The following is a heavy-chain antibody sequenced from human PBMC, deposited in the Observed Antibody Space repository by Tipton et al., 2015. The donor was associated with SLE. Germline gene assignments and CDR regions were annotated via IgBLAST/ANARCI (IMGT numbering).Heavy chain of an antibody. D-gene: IGHD6-19*01. V-gene: IGHV4-34*01. CDR2: MYHSGST. Sequence: TLSLTCAVYGGSFSGYYWGWIRQPPGKGLEWIGSMYHSGSTHYNPSLKSRVTIAVDQSKNQFSLKVSSVTAADTAVYYCARAEAVAAVHYWGQGTLVTVSS. CDR3: ARAEAVAAVHY. CDR1: GGSFSGYY. J-gene: IGHJ4*02.